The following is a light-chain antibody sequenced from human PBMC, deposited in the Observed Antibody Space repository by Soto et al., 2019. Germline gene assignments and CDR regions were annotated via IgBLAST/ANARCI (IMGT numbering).Light chain of an antibody. CDR3: QVWDSSNDHPI. CDR1: SIGRRS. J-gene: IGLJ2*01. CDR2: DDS. Sequence: LTQPPSVSVAPGQTARITCGGNSIGRRSVHWYQQKPGLAPVLVVYDDSDRPSGIPERLSGSNSGNTATLTISWVEAGDEADYYCQVWDSSNDHPIFGGGTKVTVL. V-gene: IGLV3-21*02.